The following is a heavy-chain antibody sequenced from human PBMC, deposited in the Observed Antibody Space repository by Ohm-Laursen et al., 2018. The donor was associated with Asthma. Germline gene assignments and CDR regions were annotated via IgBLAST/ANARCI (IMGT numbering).Heavy chain of an antibody. V-gene: IGHV4-31*03. D-gene: IGHD5-24*01. CDR1: GDSISNGTYY. CDR3: ARGHGYNLY. J-gene: IGHJ4*02. CDR2: MDHSGTT. Sequence: TLSLTCTVSGDSISNGTYYWSWIRQHPGKGLEWIGNMDHSGTTYYNPSLSSRVVILVDTSKSQFSLKVNAVTAADTAVYYCARGHGYNLYWGQGTLVTVSS.